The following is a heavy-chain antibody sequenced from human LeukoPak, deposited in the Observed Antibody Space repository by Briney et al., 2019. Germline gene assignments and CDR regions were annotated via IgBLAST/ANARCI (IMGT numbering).Heavy chain of an antibody. Sequence: SVKVSCKASGGTFSSYAISWVRQAPGQGLEWMGGIIPIFGTANYAQKFQGRVTITADEPTSTAYMELSSLRSEDTAVYYCATLRYCSSTSCLKVIDYWGQGTLVTVSS. D-gene: IGHD2-2*01. CDR3: ATLRYCSSTSCLKVIDY. J-gene: IGHJ4*02. V-gene: IGHV1-69*13. CDR2: IIPIFGTA. CDR1: GGTFSSYA.